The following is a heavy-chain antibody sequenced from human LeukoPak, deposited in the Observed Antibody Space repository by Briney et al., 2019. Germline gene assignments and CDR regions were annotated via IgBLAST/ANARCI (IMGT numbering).Heavy chain of an antibody. Sequence: GESLKISCKGSGYSFASYWIGWVRQVPGKGLEWMGIIYPGDSDTRYSPSFQGQVTISADKSISTAYLQWSSLKASDTAMYYCAITMSLGNDAFDIWGQGTMVTVSS. J-gene: IGHJ3*02. CDR1: GYSFASYW. CDR2: IYPGDSDT. V-gene: IGHV5-51*01. CDR3: AITMSLGNDAFDI. D-gene: IGHD7-27*01.